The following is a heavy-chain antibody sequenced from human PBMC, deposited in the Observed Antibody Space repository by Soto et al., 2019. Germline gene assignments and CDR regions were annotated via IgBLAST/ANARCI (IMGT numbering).Heavy chain of an antibody. D-gene: IGHD2-2*02. V-gene: IGHV3-11*01. CDR1: GFTLSDYY. CDR2: VSSSASTI. J-gene: IGHJ4*02. CDR3: VRDTQPLLYRDYFDY. Sequence: PGGSLRLSCAASGFTLSDYYMSWIRQAPGKGLDGVSYVSSSASTIYYAYPGKGRFTTSRDNARNSLYLQMNSLRAEDRAVYYCVRDTQPLLYRDYFDYWGQGTLVTVSS.